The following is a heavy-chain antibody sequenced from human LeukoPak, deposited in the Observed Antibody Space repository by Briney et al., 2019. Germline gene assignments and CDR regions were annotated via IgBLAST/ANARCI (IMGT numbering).Heavy chain of an antibody. CDR2: IITILGKA. CDR1: GGTFSSYA. V-gene: IGHV1-69*04. Sequence: SVTVSRKSSGGTFSSYAISWLRQPPGQGLEWVGSIITILGKANYSQKFQGRVTITADKSTSTAYMELSSLRSEDTAVYYCARGIAVAGTGWFDPWGQGTLVTVSS. CDR3: ARGIAVAGTGWFDP. D-gene: IGHD6-19*01. J-gene: IGHJ5*02.